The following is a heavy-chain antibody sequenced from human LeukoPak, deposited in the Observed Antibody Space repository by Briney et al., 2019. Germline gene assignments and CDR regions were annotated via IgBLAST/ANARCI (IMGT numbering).Heavy chain of an antibody. Sequence: GGSLRLSCAASGFTFSSYSMNWVRQAPGKGLEWVSAISGSGGSTYYADSVKGRFTISRDNSKNTLYLQMNSLRAEDTAVYYCAKVRVRAAAGENYFDYWGQGTLVTVSS. CDR3: AKVRVRAAAGENYFDY. CDR2: ISGSGGST. CDR1: GFTFSSYS. V-gene: IGHV3-23*01. D-gene: IGHD6-13*01. J-gene: IGHJ4*02.